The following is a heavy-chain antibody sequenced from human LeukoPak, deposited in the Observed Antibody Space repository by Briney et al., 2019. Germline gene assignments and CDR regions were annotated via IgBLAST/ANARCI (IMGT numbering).Heavy chain of an antibody. J-gene: IGHJ3*02. V-gene: IGHV3-7*01. D-gene: IGHD2-15*01. Sequence: GGSLRLSCAASGFTFSSYWMSWVRQAPGEGLEWVANIKQDGSEKYYVDSVKGRFTISRDNAKNSLYLQMDSLRAEDTAVYYCATERYCSGGSCSVDDAFDIWGQGTMVTVSS. CDR3: ATERYCSGGSCSVDDAFDI. CDR1: GFTFSSYW. CDR2: IKQDGSEK.